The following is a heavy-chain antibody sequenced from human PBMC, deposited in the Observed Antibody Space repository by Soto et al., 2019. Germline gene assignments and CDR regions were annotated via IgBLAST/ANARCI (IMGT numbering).Heavy chain of an antibody. CDR3: ARLGIQLWSPVDY. D-gene: IGHD5-18*01. Sequence: QLQLQESGSGLVKPSQTLSLTCAVSGGSISSGGYSWSWIRQPPGKGLEWIGYIYHSGSTYYNPSPTRRVTISLDRSKHQFARQLRSVTAAETALYYCARLGIQLWSPVDYGGPGPLVTVSS. V-gene: IGHV4-30-2*01. CDR2: IYHSGST. CDR1: GGSISSGGYS. J-gene: IGHJ4*02.